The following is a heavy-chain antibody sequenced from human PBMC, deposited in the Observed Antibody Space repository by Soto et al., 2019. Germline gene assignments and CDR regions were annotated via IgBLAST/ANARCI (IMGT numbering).Heavy chain of an antibody. Sequence: PGGSLRLSCAASGFTFSSYSMNWVRQAPGKGLEWVSSISSTSAYIYYADSLKGRFTISRDNAKNSLYLQMDSLRAEDTAVYYCARDDVVVARGNFDFWGQGTLVTVSS. J-gene: IGHJ4*02. CDR2: ISSTSAYI. CDR1: GFTFSSYS. CDR3: ARDDVVVARGNFDF. D-gene: IGHD2-21*01. V-gene: IGHV3-21*01.